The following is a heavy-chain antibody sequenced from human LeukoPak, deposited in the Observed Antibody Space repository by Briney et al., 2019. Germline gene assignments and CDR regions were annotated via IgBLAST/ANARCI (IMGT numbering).Heavy chain of an antibody. J-gene: IGHJ5*02. CDR1: EGTFSSYA. D-gene: IGHD3-10*01. CDR3: ARAPYYGSGSYRVWFDP. CDR2: IIPILGIA. V-gene: IGHV1-69*04. Sequence: GASVKVSCKASEGTFSSYAISWVRQAPGQGLEWMGRIIPILGIANYAQKFQGRVTITADKSTSTAYMELSSLRSEDTAVYYCARAPYYGSGSYRVWFDPWGQGTLVTVSS.